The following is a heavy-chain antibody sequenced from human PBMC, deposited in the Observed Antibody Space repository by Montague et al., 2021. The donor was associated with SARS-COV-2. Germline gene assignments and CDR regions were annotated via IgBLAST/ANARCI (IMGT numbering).Heavy chain of an antibody. D-gene: IGHD3-3*02. J-gene: IGHJ3*01. Sequence: SVKVSCKASGCTLNEVPIHWVRQAPGAGLQWMGTFDPQYGEKVYAPEFQGRVTMSEDPSTETAYLELSYLISDDTAVYYCATESIVGVIIYALAFWGQGTLVTVSS. CDR1: GCTLNEVP. V-gene: IGHV1-24*01. CDR2: FDPQYGEK. CDR3: ATESIVGVIIYALAF.